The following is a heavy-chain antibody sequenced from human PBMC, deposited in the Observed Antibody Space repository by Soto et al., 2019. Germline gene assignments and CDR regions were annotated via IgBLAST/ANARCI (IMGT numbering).Heavy chain of an antibody. Sequence: SVKVSCKASGGTFSSYAISWVRQAPVQGLEWMGGIIPIFGTANYAQKFQGRVTITADESTSTAYMELSSLRSEDTAVYYCARSPRDYYYYYGMDVWGQGTTVTVPS. J-gene: IGHJ6*02. V-gene: IGHV1-69*13. CDR3: ARSPRDYYYYYGMDV. CDR1: GGTFSSYA. CDR2: IIPIFGTA.